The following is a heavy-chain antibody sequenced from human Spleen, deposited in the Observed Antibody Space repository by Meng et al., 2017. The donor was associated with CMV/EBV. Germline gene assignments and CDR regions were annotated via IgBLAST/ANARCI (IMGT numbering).Heavy chain of an antibody. Sequence: GESLKISCAASGFTFSNYLMSWVRQAPGKGLEWVANIVQDGTKKYYVDSVKGRFTISRDNAKNTLYVQMNSLRAEDTAVYYCAKDHCTSATCYTDFDYWGQGTLVTVSS. D-gene: IGHD2-2*02. J-gene: IGHJ4*02. CDR3: AKDHCTSATCYTDFDY. CDR1: GFTFSNYL. V-gene: IGHV3-7*03. CDR2: IVQDGTKK.